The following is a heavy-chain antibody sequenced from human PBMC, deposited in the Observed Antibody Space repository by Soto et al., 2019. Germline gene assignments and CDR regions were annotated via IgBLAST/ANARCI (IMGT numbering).Heavy chain of an antibody. CDR1: GFTFRTYA. V-gene: IGHV3-23*01. Sequence: GGSLRLPCTGSGFTFRTYAMAWVRQAPGKGLEWVSAITGGGGSTYHADSVKGRFTISRDNSKNTLYLQMNSLRAEDTAVYYCAKGSANASPYYFDFWGQGTPVTVSS. CDR3: AKGSANASPYYFDF. CDR2: ITGGGGST. J-gene: IGHJ4*02.